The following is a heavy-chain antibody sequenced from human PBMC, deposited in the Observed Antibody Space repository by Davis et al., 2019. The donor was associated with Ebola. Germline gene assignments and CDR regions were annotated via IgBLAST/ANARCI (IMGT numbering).Heavy chain of an antibody. CDR1: GFTFNNAW. D-gene: IGHD2-15*01. Sequence: GESLKISCAASGFTFNNAWMNWVRQAPGKGLEWVGRIKSKTDGGTTDYAAPVKGRFTISRDDSKNTLYLQMNSLKTEDTAVYYCTTASGGGSRLSYYYGMDVWGQGTTVTVSS. CDR3: TTASGGGSRLSYYYGMDV. J-gene: IGHJ6*02. V-gene: IGHV3-15*07. CDR2: IKSKTDGGTT.